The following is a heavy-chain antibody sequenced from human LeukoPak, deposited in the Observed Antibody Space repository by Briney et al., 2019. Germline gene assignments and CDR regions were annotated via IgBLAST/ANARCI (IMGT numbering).Heavy chain of an antibody. D-gene: IGHD2-21*02. J-gene: IGHJ4*02. Sequence: PSETLSLTCTVSGGSISSGSYYWSWIRQPAGNGLEWIGRIYTSGSTNYNPSLKSRVTISVDTSKNQFSLKLSSVTAADTAVYYCARRPAVGGGDLYYFDYWGQGTLVTVSS. CDR2: IYTSGST. V-gene: IGHV4-61*02. CDR3: ARRPAVGGGDLYYFDY. CDR1: GGSISSGSYY.